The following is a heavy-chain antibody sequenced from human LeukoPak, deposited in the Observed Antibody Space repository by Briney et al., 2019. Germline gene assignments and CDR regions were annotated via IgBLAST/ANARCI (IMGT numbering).Heavy chain of an antibody. V-gene: IGHV1-8*01. Sequence: ASVKVSCKASGYTFTSYDINWVRQDTGQGLEWMGWMNPNSGSTGYAQKFQGRVTMTRNTSISTAYMELSSLRSEDTAVYYCARVDYGDYGFDPWGQGTLVTVSS. J-gene: IGHJ5*02. D-gene: IGHD4-17*01. CDR3: ARVDYGDYGFDP. CDR2: MNPNSGST. CDR1: GYTFTSYD.